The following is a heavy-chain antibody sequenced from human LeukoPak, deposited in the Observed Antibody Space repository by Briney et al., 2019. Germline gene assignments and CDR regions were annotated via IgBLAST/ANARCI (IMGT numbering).Heavy chain of an antibody. CDR3: AKDSKIVGTTFRSYHYMDV. CDR2: IRGSGDRT. CDR1: GFTFSSYA. V-gene: IGHV3-23*01. J-gene: IGHJ6*03. D-gene: IGHD3-16*02. Sequence: PGGSLRLSCAASGFTFSSYAMSWVRQAPGKGLEWVSAIRGSGDRTHYADSVKGRFTISRDNSKHTLYLQMNSLRAEDTAVYYCAKDSKIVGTTFRSYHYMDVWGKGTAVTVSS.